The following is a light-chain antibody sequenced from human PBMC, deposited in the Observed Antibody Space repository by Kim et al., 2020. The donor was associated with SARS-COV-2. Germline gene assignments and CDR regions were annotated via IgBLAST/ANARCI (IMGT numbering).Light chain of an antibody. CDR2: DAS. Sequence: LSPGESATLSCRASQSVSNYLAWYQQNTGQAPRRLIFDASNRATGIPARFSGSGSGTDFTLTISSLEPEDFAVYYCQQCSDWPLTFGQGTRLEIK. J-gene: IGKJ5*01. CDR3: QQCSDWPLT. CDR1: QSVSNY. V-gene: IGKV3-11*01.